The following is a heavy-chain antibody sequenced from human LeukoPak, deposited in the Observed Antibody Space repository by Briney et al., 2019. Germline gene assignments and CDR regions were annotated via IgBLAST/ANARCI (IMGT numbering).Heavy chain of an antibody. J-gene: IGHJ4*02. Sequence: SETLSLTCTVSGGSIRSGSYYWGWVRQPPGKGLEWIGNIYYSGSTYYNPSLKSRVTISVDTSKNQFSLKLRSVTAADTAVYYCARDLFGSGSYNPFDYWGQGTLVTVSS. V-gene: IGHV4-39*07. D-gene: IGHD3-10*01. CDR3: ARDLFGSGSYNPFDY. CDR1: GGSIRSGSYY. CDR2: IYYSGST.